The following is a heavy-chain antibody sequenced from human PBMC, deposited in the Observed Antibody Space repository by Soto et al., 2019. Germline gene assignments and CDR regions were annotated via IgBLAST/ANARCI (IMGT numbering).Heavy chain of an antibody. Sequence: QLQLQESGSRLMKPSQTLSLKCSVSGGSMSIGSFSWSWIRQPPGKDLEWIGNIYLSGSSSQNPSLKSRLRISIDKSRNQFSLRLTSVTAADTAVYYCARDRGGCSGNYYQSLGMDVWGRGITVTVSS. CDR1: GGSMSIGSFS. CDR2: IYLSGSS. V-gene: IGHV4-30-2*01. J-gene: IGHJ6*02. D-gene: IGHD3-10*02. CDR3: ARDRGGCSGNYYQSLGMDV.